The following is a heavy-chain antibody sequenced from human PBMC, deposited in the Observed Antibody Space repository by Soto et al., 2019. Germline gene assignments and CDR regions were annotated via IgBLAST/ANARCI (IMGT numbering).Heavy chain of an antibody. CDR3: AREKEDIVVVRHEQYYYGMDV. Sequence: QVQLVESGGGVVQPGRSLRLSCAASGFTFSSYAMHWVRQAPGKGLEWVAVISYDGSNKYYADSVKGRFTNSRNKSKNTLDLLMNSVRAEDTAVYYCAREKEDIVVVRHEQYYYGMDVWGQGTTVTVSS. D-gene: IGHD2-2*01. V-gene: IGHV3-30-3*01. CDR1: GFTFSSYA. J-gene: IGHJ6*02. CDR2: ISYDGSNK.